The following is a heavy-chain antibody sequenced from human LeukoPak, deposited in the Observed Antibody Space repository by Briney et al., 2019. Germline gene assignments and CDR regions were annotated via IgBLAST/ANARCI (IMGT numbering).Heavy chain of an antibody. CDR1: GGTFSSYA. CDR2: INPNSGGT. J-gene: IGHJ4*02. D-gene: IGHD3-3*01. V-gene: IGHV1-2*02. Sequence: ASVKVSCKASGGTFSSYAISWVRQAPGQGLEWMGWINPNSGGTNYAQKFQGRVTMTRDTSISTAYMELSRLRSDDTAVYYCARCAIFGVDFDYWGQGTLVTVSS. CDR3: ARCAIFGVDFDY.